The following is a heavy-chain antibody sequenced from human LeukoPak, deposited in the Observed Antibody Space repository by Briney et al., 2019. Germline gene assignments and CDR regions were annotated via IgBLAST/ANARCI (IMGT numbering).Heavy chain of an antibody. CDR1: GYTFINYY. CDR3: ARSRLRDDAFDI. J-gene: IGHJ3*02. D-gene: IGHD2-21*02. V-gene: IGHV1-46*01. Sequence: ASVKVSCKASGYTFINYYLHWVRQAPGHGLEWMAIINPSGGSTSYAQKFLGRVTMTRDKSTSEVYMELSSLRSEDTAGCYCARSRLRDDAFDIWGQGTMVTVSS. CDR2: INPSGGST.